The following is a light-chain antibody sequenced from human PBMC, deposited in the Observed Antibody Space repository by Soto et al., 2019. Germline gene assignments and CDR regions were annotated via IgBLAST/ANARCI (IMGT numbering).Light chain of an antibody. J-gene: IGKJ3*01. CDR2: GAS. CDR1: QSVSSN. V-gene: IGKV3-15*01. CDR3: QQYNNWPT. Sequence: EIVMTQSPATLSVSPGERATLSCRASQSVSSNFAWYQQKPGQAPRLLIYGASTRATGIPARLSGSGSGTEFTLTISSLQSEDFAVDYCQQYNNWPTFGPGTKVDIK.